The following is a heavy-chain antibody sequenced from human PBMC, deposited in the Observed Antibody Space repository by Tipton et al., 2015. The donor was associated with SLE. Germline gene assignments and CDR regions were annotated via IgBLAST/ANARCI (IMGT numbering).Heavy chain of an antibody. J-gene: IGHJ5*02. V-gene: IGHV4-59*06. Sequence: TLSLTCTVSGGSISSYYWSWIRQPPGKGLEWIGYIYYSGSTSYNPSLKSRVTISIETSKNQFSLQLNSVTPEDTAVYYCARAWAPGTDSSNWFDPWGQGTLVTVSS. D-gene: IGHD5-18*01. CDR1: GGSISSYY. CDR3: ARAWAPGTDSSNWFDP. CDR2: IYYSGST.